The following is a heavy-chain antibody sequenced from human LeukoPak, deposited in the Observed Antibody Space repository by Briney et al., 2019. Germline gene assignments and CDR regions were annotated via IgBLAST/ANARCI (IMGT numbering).Heavy chain of an antibody. J-gene: IGHJ3*01. CDR1: GFSLSSHV. V-gene: IGHV3-74*01. CDR3: ARAAGYGAGSF. CDR2: IIHEGTGT. D-gene: IGHD3-10*01. Sequence: GGSLRLSCAASGFSLSSHVMHWVRQAPGKGLVWVSRIIHEGTGTDYADSVKGRFTISRDIDTNTLYLEMNSLRAEDPAMYYCARAAGYGAGSFWGQGTTVTVSS.